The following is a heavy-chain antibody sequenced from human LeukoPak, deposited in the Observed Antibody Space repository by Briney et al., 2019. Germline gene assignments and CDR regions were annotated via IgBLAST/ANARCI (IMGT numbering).Heavy chain of an antibody. CDR3: ARVESGYSYGPIDY. V-gene: IGHV4-59*01. Sequence: PSETLSLTCTVSGGSINFYYWSWFRQPPGKGLEWIGYIYYSGSTNYNPSLKSRVTISVDTSKNQFSLKVRSVTAGDRAVYYCARVESGYSYGPIDYWGQGTLVTVSS. J-gene: IGHJ4*02. CDR1: GGSINFYY. CDR2: IYYSGST. D-gene: IGHD5-18*01.